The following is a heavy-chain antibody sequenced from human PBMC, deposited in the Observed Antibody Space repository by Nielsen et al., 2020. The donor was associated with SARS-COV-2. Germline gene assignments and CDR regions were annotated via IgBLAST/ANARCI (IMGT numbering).Heavy chain of an antibody. Sequence: ASVKVSCKASGYTFTGYYMHWVRQAPGQGLEWMGRINPNSGGTNYAQKFQGRVTMTRDTSISTAYMELSRLRSDDTAVYYCARDRSGGAVMSWNYWGQGTLVTVSS. D-gene: IGHD2-21*01. CDR1: GYTFTGYY. J-gene: IGHJ4*02. CDR3: ARDRSGGAVMSWNY. V-gene: IGHV1-2*06. CDR2: INPNSGGT.